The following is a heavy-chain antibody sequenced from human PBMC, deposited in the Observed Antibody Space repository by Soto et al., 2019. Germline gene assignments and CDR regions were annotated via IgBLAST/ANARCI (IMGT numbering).Heavy chain of an antibody. J-gene: IGHJ4*02. CDR2: ISGSGGST. CDR3: AKTLYYYDSSGYQ. V-gene: IGHV3-23*01. CDR1: GFTFSSYA. Sequence: PGGSVRHSCAASGFTFSSYAMSWVRQAPGKGLEWVSAISGSGGSTYYADSVKGRFTISRDNSKNTLYLQMNSLRAEDTAVYYCAKTLYYYDSSGYQWGQGTLVTVSS. D-gene: IGHD3-22*01.